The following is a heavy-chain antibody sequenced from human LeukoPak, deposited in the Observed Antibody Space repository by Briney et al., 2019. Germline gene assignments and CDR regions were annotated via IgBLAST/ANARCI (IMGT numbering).Heavy chain of an antibody. Sequence: SVKVSCKASGYTFTSYDISWMRRAPGQGLEWMGGIIPIFGTANYAQKFQGRVTITADESTSTAYMELSSLRSEDTAVYYCARAQEGGVVVVTAINAFDIWGQGTMVTVSS. D-gene: IGHD2-21*02. J-gene: IGHJ3*02. CDR2: IIPIFGTA. CDR1: GYTFTSYD. V-gene: IGHV1-69*13. CDR3: ARAQEGGVVVVTAINAFDI.